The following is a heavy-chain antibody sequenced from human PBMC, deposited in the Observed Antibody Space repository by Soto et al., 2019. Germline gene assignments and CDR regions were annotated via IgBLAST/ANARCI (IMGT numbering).Heavy chain of an antibody. V-gene: IGHV1-69*10. Sequence: SVKVSCKASGGTFSSYAISWVRQAPGQGLEWMGGIIPILGIANYAQKFQGRVTITADKSTSTAYMELSSLRSEDTAVYYCARAPDYDGAGSYYKPYYFDYWGQGTLVTVSS. CDR3: ARAPDYDGAGSYYKPYYFDY. CDR1: GGTFSSYA. D-gene: IGHD3-10*01. CDR2: IIPILGIA. J-gene: IGHJ4*02.